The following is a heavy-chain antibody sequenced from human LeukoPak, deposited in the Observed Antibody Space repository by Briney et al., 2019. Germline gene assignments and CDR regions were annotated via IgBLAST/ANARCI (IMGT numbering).Heavy chain of an antibody. V-gene: IGHV3-21*01. CDR2: ISSSGSYI. Sequence: GSLRLSCAASRFTFSSYSMNWVRQAPGKGLEWVSSISSSGSYIYYADSVKGRFTISRDNAKNSLYLQMNSLRAEDTAVYYCAKDKEWFGELYAFDIWGQGTMVTVSS. CDR1: RFTFSSYS. CDR3: AKDKEWFGELYAFDI. J-gene: IGHJ3*02. D-gene: IGHD3-10*01.